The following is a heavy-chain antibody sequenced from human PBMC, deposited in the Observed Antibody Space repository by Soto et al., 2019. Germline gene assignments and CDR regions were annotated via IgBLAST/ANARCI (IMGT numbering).Heavy chain of an antibody. CDR1: GFTFSGYS. V-gene: IGHV3-48*02. CDR2: ISGGGVPV. D-gene: IGHD1-1*01. CDR3: ARGRANYYFDF. J-gene: IGHJ4*02. Sequence: GGSLRLSCQASGFTFSGYSMDWVRQAPGKGLEWIAYISGGGVPVYYADSVKGRFTISRDNAKNSLYLQLNHLRDEDTAIYYCARGRANYYFDFWGQGALVTVSS.